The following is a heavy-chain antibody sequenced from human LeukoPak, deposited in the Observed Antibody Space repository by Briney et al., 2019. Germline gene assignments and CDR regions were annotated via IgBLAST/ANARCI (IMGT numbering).Heavy chain of an antibody. D-gene: IGHD3-16*02. CDR1: GGSISSSGYY. Sequence: SETLSLTCTVSGGSISSSGYYWGWIRQPPGKGLEWIGSIYYSGSTYYNPSLKSRVTISVDTSKNQFSLKLSAVTAADTAVYYCARVRIYDYIWGSYRYFPFDYWGQGTLVTVSS. V-gene: IGHV4-39*01. CDR2: IYYSGST. CDR3: ARVRIYDYIWGSYRYFPFDY. J-gene: IGHJ4*02.